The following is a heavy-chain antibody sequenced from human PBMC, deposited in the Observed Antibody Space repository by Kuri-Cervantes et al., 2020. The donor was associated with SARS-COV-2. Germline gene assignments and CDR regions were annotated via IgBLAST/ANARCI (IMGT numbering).Heavy chain of an antibody. CDR2: FDPEDGDT. Sequence: ASVKVSCKLSGYTLNEVCMNWVRQAPGKGLEWMGTFDPEDGDTIYAQKFQGRVTITTDESTSTVDMELSSLRSDDTAVYFCATWGNIDGDPPHWGQGTLVTVSS. CDR3: ATWGNIDGDPPH. CDR1: GYTLNEVC. D-gene: IGHD2/OR15-2a*01. J-gene: IGHJ4*02. V-gene: IGHV1-24*01.